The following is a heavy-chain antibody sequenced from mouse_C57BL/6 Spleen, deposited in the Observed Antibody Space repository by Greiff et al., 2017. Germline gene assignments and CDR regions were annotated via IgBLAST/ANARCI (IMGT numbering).Heavy chain of an antibody. CDR2: ISDGGSNT. Sequence: EVQGVESGGGLVKPGGSLKLSCAASGFTFSSYAMSWVRQTPEKRLEWVATISDGGSNTYYPDNVQGRFTISRDNAKNNLYLQMSQLKSEDTAMYYCAREGGLYRNPEMDYWGQGTTLTVSS. V-gene: IGHV5-4*01. CDR1: GFTFSSYA. D-gene: IGHD2-5*01. J-gene: IGHJ2*01. CDR3: AREGGLYRNPEMDY.